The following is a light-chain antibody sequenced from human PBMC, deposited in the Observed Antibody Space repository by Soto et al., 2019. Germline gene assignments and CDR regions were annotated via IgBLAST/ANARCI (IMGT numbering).Light chain of an antibody. CDR1: QTISSF. J-gene: IGKJ1*01. CDR3: LQDYTYFTWT. Sequence: DIQMTQSPSFLSASLGDRVTITCRASQTISSFLYWYQQRPGKAPKLLIYATSNLHSGVPSRFSGAGSGTDFTLTISSLQPEDFATYYCLQDYTYFTWTVGQGTKVDSK. V-gene: IGKV1-39*01. CDR2: ATS.